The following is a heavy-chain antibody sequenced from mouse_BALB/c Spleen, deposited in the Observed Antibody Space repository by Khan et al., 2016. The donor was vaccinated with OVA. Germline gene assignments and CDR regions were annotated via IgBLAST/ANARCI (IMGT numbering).Heavy chain of an antibody. D-gene: IGHD1-1*01. V-gene: IGHV3-2*02. Sequence: EVQLQESGPGLVKPSQSLSLTCTVTGYSITSGYAWNWIRQFPGNKLEWMGYISYSGVTSYTPSLKSRISITRDTSKNQFFLQLNSVTTEDIATDYCARGNYYGYYFDYWGQGTTLTVSS. CDR3: ARGNYYGYYFDY. CDR1: GYSITSGYA. J-gene: IGHJ2*01. CDR2: ISYSGVT.